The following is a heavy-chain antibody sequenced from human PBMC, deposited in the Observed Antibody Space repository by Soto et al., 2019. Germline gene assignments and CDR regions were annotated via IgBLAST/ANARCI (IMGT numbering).Heavy chain of an antibody. Sequence: PSETLSLTCAVYGGSFSGYYWSWIRQPPGKGLEWIGEINHSGSTNYNPSLKSRVTISVDTSKNQFSLKLSSVTAAETAVFYCERGRGDTTRTSIAMDVWGQGTTDTHSS. D-gene: IGHD1-1*01. J-gene: IGHJ6*02. CDR1: GGSFSGYY. CDR2: INHSGST. CDR3: ERGRGDTTRTSIAMDV. V-gene: IGHV4-34*01.